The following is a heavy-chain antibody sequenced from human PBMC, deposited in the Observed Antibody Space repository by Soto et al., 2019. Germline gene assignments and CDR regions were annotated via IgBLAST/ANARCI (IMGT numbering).Heavy chain of an antibody. Sequence: SETLSLTSAVDGVSFSCYDLSLIRQPPGKGLEWIGEINHSGSTNYNPSLKSRVTISVDTSKNQFSLKLSSVTAADTAVYYCARGRDRSLNYYYYMDVWGKGTTVTVSS. J-gene: IGHJ6*03. CDR3: ARGRDRSLNYYYYMDV. D-gene: IGHD2-15*01. CDR2: INHSGST. V-gene: IGHV4-34*01. CDR1: GVSFSCYD.